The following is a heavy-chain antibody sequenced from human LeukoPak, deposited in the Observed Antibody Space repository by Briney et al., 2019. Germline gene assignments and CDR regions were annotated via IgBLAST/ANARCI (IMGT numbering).Heavy chain of an antibody. D-gene: IGHD4-17*01. CDR3: AKDPTSYGDANLFDY. CDR1: GFTFSSYA. CDR2: ISGSGGST. J-gene: IGHJ4*02. V-gene: IGHV3-23*01. Sequence: PGGSLRLSCAASGFTFSSYAMSWVRQAPGKGLEWVSAISGSGGSTYYADSVKGRFTISRDNSKNTLYLQMNSLRAEDTAVYYCAKDPTSYGDANLFDYWGQGTLVTVSS.